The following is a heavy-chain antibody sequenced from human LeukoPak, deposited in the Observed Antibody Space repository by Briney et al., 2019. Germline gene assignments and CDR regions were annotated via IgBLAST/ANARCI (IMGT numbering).Heavy chain of an antibody. Sequence: GGSLRLSCAASGFTFSSYSMNWVRQAPGKGLEWVSSISSSSSYIYYADSVKGRFTISRDNAQNSPYLQMNSLRAEDTAVYYCARGMVVAATGFDYWGQGTLVTVSS. CDR3: ARGMVVAATGFDY. CDR2: ISSSSSYI. V-gene: IGHV3-21*01. D-gene: IGHD2-15*01. J-gene: IGHJ4*02. CDR1: GFTFSSYS.